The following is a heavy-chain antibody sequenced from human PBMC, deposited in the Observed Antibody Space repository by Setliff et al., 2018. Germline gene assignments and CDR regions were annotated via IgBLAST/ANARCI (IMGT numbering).Heavy chain of an antibody. CDR3: ARASTYYNFWSGYYGDSTNWFDP. J-gene: IGHJ5*02. CDR2: IYYSGST. D-gene: IGHD3-3*01. Sequence: SETLSLTCTVSGGSISSGGYYWSWIRQHPGKGLEWIGYIYYSGSTYYNPSLKSRVTISVDTSKNQFSLKLSSVTAADTAVYYCARASTYYNFWSGYYGDSTNWFDPWGQGTLVTVPQ. V-gene: IGHV4-31*03. CDR1: GGSISSGGYY.